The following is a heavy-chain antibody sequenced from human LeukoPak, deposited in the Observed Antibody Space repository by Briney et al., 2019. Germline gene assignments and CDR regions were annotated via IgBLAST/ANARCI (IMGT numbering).Heavy chain of an antibody. J-gene: IGHJ4*02. CDR1: GGSFSGYY. V-gene: IGHV4-34*01. CDR3: ARGAPTVGCSGGSCYPSPFDY. Sequence: SETLSLTCAVYGGSFSGYYWSWIRQPPGKGLEWIGEINHSGSTNYNPSLKSRVTISVDTSKNQFSLKLSSVTAADTAVYYCARGAPTVGCSGGSCYPSPFDYWGQGTLVTVSS. CDR2: INHSGST. D-gene: IGHD2-15*01.